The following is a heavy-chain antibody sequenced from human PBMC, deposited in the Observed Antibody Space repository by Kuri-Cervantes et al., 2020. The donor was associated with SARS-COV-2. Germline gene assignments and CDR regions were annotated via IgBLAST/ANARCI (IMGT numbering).Heavy chain of an antibody. D-gene: IGHD3-16*01. CDR3: ARGAANYYMDV. J-gene: IGHJ6*03. CDR1: GFTFSNYA. V-gene: IGHV3-33*08. Sequence: GESLKISCVASGFTFSNYAIHWVRQDPGKGLEWVAVIWYDGKNEYYAGSVKGRFTISRDNSRNTVLLQMNILRAEDTAIYYCARGAANYYMDVWGTGTTVTVSS. CDR2: IWYDGKNE.